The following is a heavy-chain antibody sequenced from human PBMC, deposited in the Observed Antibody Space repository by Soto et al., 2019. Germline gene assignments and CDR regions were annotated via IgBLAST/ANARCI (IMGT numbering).Heavy chain of an antibody. J-gene: IGHJ5*02. D-gene: IGHD1-1*01. V-gene: IGHV3-23*01. Sequence: EVPLLESGGGLVQPGGSLRLSCAASGFTFSSYPFSWVRQAPGKGLEWVSAISGGSDTYYADSVKGRFTISRDNSKNTVYLQMNSLRVEDTAVYYCAKESPFKNGFVFISSWGQGTLVTVSS. CDR2: ISGGSDT. CDR1: GFTFSSYP. CDR3: AKESPFKNGFVFISS.